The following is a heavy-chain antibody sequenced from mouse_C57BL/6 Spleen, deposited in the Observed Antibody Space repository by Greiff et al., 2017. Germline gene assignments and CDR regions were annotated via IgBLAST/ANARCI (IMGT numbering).Heavy chain of an antibody. D-gene: IGHD1-1*01. CDR3: ARDYGSRGYFDY. CDR2: ISPGSGST. Sequence: QVQLQQPGAELVKPGASVKMSCKASGYTFTSYWITWVKQRPGQGLEWIGDISPGSGSTNYNEKFKSKATLTVDTSSSTAYMQLSSLTSDDSAVYYCARDYGSRGYFDYWGQGTTLTVSS. CDR1: GYTFTSYW. V-gene: IGHV1-55*01. J-gene: IGHJ2*01.